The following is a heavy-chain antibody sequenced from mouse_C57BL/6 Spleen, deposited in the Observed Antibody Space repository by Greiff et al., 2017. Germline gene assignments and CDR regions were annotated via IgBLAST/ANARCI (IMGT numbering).Heavy chain of an antibody. J-gene: IGHJ2*01. D-gene: IGHD1-1*01. CDR1: GYSITSGYY. CDR2: ISYDGSN. CDR3: ARGSSYDY. V-gene: IGHV3-6*01. Sequence: ESGPGLVKPSQSLSLTCSVTGYSITSGYYWNWIRQFPGNKLEWMGYISYDGSNNYNPSLKNRISITRDTSKNQFFLKLNSVTTEDTATYDCARGSSYDYWGQGTTLTVAS.